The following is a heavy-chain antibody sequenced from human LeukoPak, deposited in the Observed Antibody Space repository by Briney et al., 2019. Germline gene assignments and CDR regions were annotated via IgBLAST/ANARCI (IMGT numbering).Heavy chain of an antibody. CDR2: IGIAGDT. CDR3: ARVSTSGYDI. V-gene: IGHV3-13*01. J-gene: IGHJ3*02. D-gene: IGHD2-2*01. Sequence: GGSLRLSCAASGFAFSSYDMHWVRQATGKGLEWVSGIGIAGDTYYRGSVKGRFTISRENAKNSLYLQMSSLRAGDTAVYYCARVSTSGYDIWGRGTMVTVSS. CDR1: GFAFSSYD.